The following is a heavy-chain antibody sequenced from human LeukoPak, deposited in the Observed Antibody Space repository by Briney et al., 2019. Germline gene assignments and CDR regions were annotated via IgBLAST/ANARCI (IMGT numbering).Heavy chain of an antibody. CDR2: IKPDSGGT. V-gene: IGHV1-2*02. CDR1: GYTFTDHY. CDR3: ARGDSSGTRY. D-gene: IGHD6-19*01. J-gene: IGHJ4*02. Sequence: ASVKVSCKASGYTFTDHYMHWVRQAPGQGLEWLGWIKPDSGGTNYAQKLQGRVTMTRDTFISTAYMELSRLRSDDTAVYYCARGDSSGTRYWGQGTLVTVSS.